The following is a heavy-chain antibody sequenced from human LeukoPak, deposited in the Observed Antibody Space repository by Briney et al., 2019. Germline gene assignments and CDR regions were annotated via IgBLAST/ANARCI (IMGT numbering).Heavy chain of an antibody. J-gene: IGHJ3*02. D-gene: IGHD3-22*01. CDR1: GGSISSYY. Sequence: SETLSLTCTASGGSISSYYWSWIRQPPGKGLEWIGYIYYSGSTNYNPSLKSRVTISVDTSKNQFSLKLSSVTAADTAVYYCARILGVVNAFDIWGQGTMVTVSS. CDR3: ARILGVVNAFDI. V-gene: IGHV4-59*01. CDR2: IYYSGST.